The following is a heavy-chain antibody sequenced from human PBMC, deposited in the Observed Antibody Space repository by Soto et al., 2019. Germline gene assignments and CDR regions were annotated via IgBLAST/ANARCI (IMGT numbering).Heavy chain of an antibody. CDR1: GFPFNSYS. CDR3: ARRRSYYDSSGYYYDYYYYVMDV. D-gene: IGHD3-22*01. V-gene: IGHV3-21*01. J-gene: IGHJ6*02. Sequence: RLSSAASGFPFNSYSMNWVRKAPGKVLEWVSSISSSSSYIYYADSVEGRFTISRDNAKNSLYLQMNSLRAEDTAVYYCARRRSYYDSSGYYYDYYYYVMDVWGQGTTVT. CDR2: ISSSSSYI.